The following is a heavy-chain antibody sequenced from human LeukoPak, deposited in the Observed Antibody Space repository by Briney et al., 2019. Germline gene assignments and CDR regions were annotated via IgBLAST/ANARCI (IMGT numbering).Heavy chain of an antibody. CDR2: IRYDGSNK. CDR1: GFTFSSYD. D-gene: IGHD1-26*01. CDR3: AKDPGAKAFTFDY. J-gene: IGHJ4*02. V-gene: IGHV3-30*02. Sequence: GGSLRLSCAASGFTFSSYDMHRVRQAPGKGLEWVAFIRYDGSNKYYADSVKGRFTISRDNSKNTLYLQMNSLRAEDTAVYYCAKDPGAKAFTFDYWGQGTLVTVSS.